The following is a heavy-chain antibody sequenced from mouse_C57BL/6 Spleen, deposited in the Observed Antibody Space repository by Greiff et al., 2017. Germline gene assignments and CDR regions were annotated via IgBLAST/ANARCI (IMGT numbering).Heavy chain of an antibody. CDR3: ARWDDYILGY. V-gene: IGHV1-42*01. J-gene: IGHJ2*01. Sequence: VQLKESGPELVKPGASVKISCKASGYSFTGYYMNWVKQSPEKSLEWIGEINPSTGGTTYNQKFKAKATLTVDKSSSTAYMQLKSLTSEDSAVYYCARWDDYILGYWGQGTTLTVSS. CDR2: INPSTGGT. D-gene: IGHD2-4*01. CDR1: GYSFTGYY.